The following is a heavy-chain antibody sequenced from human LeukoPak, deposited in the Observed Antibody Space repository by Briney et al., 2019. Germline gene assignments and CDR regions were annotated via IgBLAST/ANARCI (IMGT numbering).Heavy chain of an antibody. D-gene: IGHD2-15*01. J-gene: IGHJ5*02. Sequence: PSETLSLTCTVSGGSISGYYWSWIRQPAGKGLEWIGRIYTSGSTNYNPFLKSRVTMSVDTSKNQFSLKLSSVTAADTALYYCARDRYCSGDICYPNNSNWFDPWGQGTLVTVSS. CDR3: ARDRYCSGDICYPNNSNWFDP. V-gene: IGHV4-4*07. CDR2: IYTSGST. CDR1: GGSISGYY.